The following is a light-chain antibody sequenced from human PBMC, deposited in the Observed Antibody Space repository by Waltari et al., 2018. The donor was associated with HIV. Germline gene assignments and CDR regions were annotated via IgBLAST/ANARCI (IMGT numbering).Light chain of an antibody. V-gene: IGKV3D-20*01. CDR2: DAS. CDR1: QSVSSSY. Sequence: EIVLTQSPATLSLSPGERATLSCGASQSVSSSYVAWYHQKPGLAPRLLIYDASRRATGIPDRFSGSGSGTDFTLTISRLEPEDFAVYYCQQYGSSLHSFGQGTKLEIK. J-gene: IGKJ2*03. CDR3: QQYGSSLHS.